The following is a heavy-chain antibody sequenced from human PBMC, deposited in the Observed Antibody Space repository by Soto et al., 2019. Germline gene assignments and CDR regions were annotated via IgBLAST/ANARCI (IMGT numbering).Heavy chain of an antibody. CDR1: GGSISSYY. CDR3: ARQNPKNSGYDY. CDR2: IYYSGST. J-gene: IGHJ4*02. V-gene: IGHV4-59*08. D-gene: IGHD5-12*01. Sequence: SETLSLTCTVSGGSISSYYWSWIRQPPGKGLEWIGYIYYSGSTNYNPSLKSRVTISVDTSKNQFSLKLSSVTAADTAVYYCARQNPKNSGYDYWGQGTLVTVSS.